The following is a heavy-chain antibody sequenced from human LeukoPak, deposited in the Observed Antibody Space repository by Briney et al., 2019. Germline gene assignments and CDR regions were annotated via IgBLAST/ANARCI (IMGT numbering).Heavy chain of an antibody. V-gene: IGHV3-48*03. CDR2: ITGDSTNI. CDR1: GFTFVSSE. D-gene: IGHD3-16*02. CDR3: DYRGT. Sequence: PAGSLRVSCSASGFTFVSSEINWLRPPPGREPQWVSSITGDSTNIHYADSVRGRFTISRDRDRGKILVYLDMGSLSGEDTGVYYCDYRGTWGPGTLVTVSS. J-gene: IGHJ5*02.